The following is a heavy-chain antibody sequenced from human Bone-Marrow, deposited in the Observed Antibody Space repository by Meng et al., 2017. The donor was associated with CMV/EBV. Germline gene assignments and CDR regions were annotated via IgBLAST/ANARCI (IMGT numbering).Heavy chain of an antibody. CDR2: IYYTGST. CDR1: DGSISNYY. V-gene: IGHV4-59*01. Sequence: GSLRLSCTVSDGSISNYYWNWIRQPPGKGLEWIGYIYYTGSTNYNPSLKSRVTISLDTSKNQFSLKLSSVTAADTAVYYCARGRVYYYGSGTYYPLDYWGQGTLVPVSS. D-gene: IGHD3-10*01. CDR3: ARGRVYYYGSGTYYPLDY. J-gene: IGHJ4*02.